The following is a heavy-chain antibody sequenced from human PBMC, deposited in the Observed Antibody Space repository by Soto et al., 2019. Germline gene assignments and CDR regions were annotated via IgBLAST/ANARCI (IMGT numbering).Heavy chain of an antibody. CDR1: GFVFMNFA. CDR2: IRGTGLNT. V-gene: IGHV3-23*01. Sequence: GGSLRLSCVGSGFVFMNFAINWVRQPPGKGLEWVSVIRGTGLNTYYAASVKGRFNISRDNSKNTVYLQMDSLKVEDTAVYYCAKRASPANIDNWFDPWGPGTQVTVSS. J-gene: IGHJ5*02. CDR3: AKRASPANIDNWFDP.